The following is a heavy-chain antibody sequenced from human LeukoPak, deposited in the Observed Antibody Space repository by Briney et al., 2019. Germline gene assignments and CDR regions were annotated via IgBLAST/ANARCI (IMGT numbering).Heavy chain of an antibody. J-gene: IGHJ4*02. Sequence: GGSLRLSCAASGFTFSSYAMHWVRQAPGKGLEYVSAISSNGGSTYYASSVKGRFTISRDNSKNTLYLQMGSLRAEDMAVYYCARLQGSGSFSSFDYWGQGTLVTVSS. V-gene: IGHV3-64*01. CDR2: ISSNGGST. D-gene: IGHD3-10*01. CDR1: GFTFSSYA. CDR3: ARLQGSGSFSSFDY.